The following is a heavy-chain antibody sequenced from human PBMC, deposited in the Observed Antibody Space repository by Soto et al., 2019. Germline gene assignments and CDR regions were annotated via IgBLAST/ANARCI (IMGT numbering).Heavy chain of an antibody. CDR3: AREVLEIVVVVAAKGRYYYYMDV. D-gene: IGHD2-15*01. CDR2: IYHSGST. V-gene: IGHV4-4*02. J-gene: IGHJ6*03. Sequence: SETLSLTCAVSSGSISSSNWWRCVRQPPGKGLEWIGEIYHSGSTNYNPSLKSRVTISLDNSKNQFSMKVGSVTAADTAVYYCAREVLEIVVVVAAKGRYYYYMDVWGKGTTVTVSS. CDR1: SGSISSSNW.